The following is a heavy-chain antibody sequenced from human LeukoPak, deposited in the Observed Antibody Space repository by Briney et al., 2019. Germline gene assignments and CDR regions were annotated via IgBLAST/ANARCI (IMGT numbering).Heavy chain of an antibody. J-gene: IGHJ4*02. CDR3: GRTASGYTFIDY. D-gene: IGHD5-12*01. CDR1: GGSLNNYY. V-gene: IGHV4-59*01. CDR2: IYYSGST. Sequence: TSETLSLTCTVSGGSLNNYYWSWIRQPPGKGLEWIGYIYYSGSTIYNPSLKSRVTISVDTSKNQFSLKLSSVTAADTAVYYCGRTASGYTFIDYWGQGTLVTVSS.